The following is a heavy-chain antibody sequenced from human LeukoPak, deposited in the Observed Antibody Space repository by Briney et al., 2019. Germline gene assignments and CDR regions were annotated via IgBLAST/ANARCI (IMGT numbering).Heavy chain of an antibody. J-gene: IGHJ4*02. CDR2: ISSSSSYM. CDR3: AGAYPGGIAAAEFDY. CDR1: GFTFSSYS. V-gene: IGHV3-21*01. Sequence: GGTLRLSCAASGFTFSSYSMNCVRQAPGKGLEWVSSISSSSSYMYYADSVKGRFTISRDNAKSSLYLQMNSLRAEDTAVYYCAGAYPGGIAAAEFDYWGQGTLVTVSS. D-gene: IGHD6-13*01.